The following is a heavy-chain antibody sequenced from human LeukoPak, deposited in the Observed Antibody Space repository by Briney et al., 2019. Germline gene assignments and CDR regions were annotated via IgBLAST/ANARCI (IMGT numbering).Heavy chain of an antibody. D-gene: IGHD2-15*01. Sequence: GGSLRLSCATSGFSFSSYAMSWVRQAPGKGLEWVSAMSSSDDGRYYAASVRGRFTISRDTSRSTLYLQMNSLRAEDAAVYYCAKAPVTSCRGAFCYPFDYWGQGTLVTVAS. CDR2: MSSSDDGR. CDR1: GFSFSSYA. CDR3: AKAPVTSCRGAFCYPFDY. V-gene: IGHV3-23*01. J-gene: IGHJ4*02.